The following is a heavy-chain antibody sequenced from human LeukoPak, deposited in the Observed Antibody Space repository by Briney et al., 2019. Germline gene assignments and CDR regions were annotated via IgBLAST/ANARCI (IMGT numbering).Heavy chain of an antibody. Sequence: SETLSLTCAVYGGSFSGYYWSWIRQPPGKGLEWVGEINHSGSTNYNPSLKSRVTISVDTSKNQFSLKLSSVTAADTAVYYCARGSIAAATDYWGQGTLVTVSS. V-gene: IGHV4-34*01. CDR3: ARGSIAAATDY. CDR2: INHSGST. D-gene: IGHD6-13*01. J-gene: IGHJ4*02. CDR1: GGSFSGYY.